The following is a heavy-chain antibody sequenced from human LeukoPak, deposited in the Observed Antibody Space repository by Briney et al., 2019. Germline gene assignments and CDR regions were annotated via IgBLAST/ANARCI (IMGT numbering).Heavy chain of an antibody. CDR3: AKEGDTALVTGYFDL. J-gene: IGHJ2*01. Sequence: SVKVSCKASGGTFGSYVISWVRQAPGQGLEWMGGIIPIFGTAHYAQKFQGRLTITADESTSTVYMKMSSLRSEDTAMYYCAKEGDTALVTGYFDLWGRGTLVTVSA. CDR2: IIPIFGTA. CDR1: GGTFGSYV. D-gene: IGHD5-18*01. V-gene: IGHV1-69*13.